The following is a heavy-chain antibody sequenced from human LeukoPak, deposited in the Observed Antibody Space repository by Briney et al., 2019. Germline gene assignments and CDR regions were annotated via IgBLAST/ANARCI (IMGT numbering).Heavy chain of an antibody. Sequence: PGGSLRLSCAASGFTFSSYGMHWVRQAPGKGLEWVAVISYDGSNKYYADSVKGRFTISRDNAKNSLYLQMNSLRAEDTAVYYCARTLGYCSGGGCYFPDYWGQGTLVTVSS. CDR3: ARTLGYCSGGGCYFPDY. D-gene: IGHD2-15*01. CDR2: ISYDGSNK. CDR1: GFTFSSYG. V-gene: IGHV3-30*03. J-gene: IGHJ4*02.